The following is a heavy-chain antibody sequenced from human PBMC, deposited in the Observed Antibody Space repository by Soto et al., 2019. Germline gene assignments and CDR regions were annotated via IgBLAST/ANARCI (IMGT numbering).Heavy chain of an antibody. CDR2: FDPEDGET. D-gene: IGHD5-18*01. J-gene: IGHJ4*02. Sequence: VASVKVSCKVSGYTLSEVSMHWVRQAPGKGLEWMGGFDPEDGETIYAQKFQGRVTMTEDTSTDTAYMELSSLRSEDTAVYYCATGPGYNYVMGFDHWGQGTQVTVSS. CDR1: GYTLSEVS. V-gene: IGHV1-24*01. CDR3: ATGPGYNYVMGFDH.